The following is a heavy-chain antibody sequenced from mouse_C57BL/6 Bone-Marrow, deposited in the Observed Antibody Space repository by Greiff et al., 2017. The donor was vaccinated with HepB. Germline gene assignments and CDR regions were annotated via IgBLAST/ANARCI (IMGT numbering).Heavy chain of an antibody. D-gene: IGHD1-1*01. CDR3: TRSSTVVGAY. J-gene: IGHJ3*01. CDR1: GFTFSSYA. CDR2: ISSGGDYI. Sequence: EVKVVESGEGLVKPGGSLKLSCAASGFTFSSYAMSWVRQTPEKRLEWVAYISSGGDYIYYADTVKGRFTISRDNARNTLYLQMSSLKSEDTAMYYCTRSSTVVGAYWGQGTLVTVSA. V-gene: IGHV5-9-1*02.